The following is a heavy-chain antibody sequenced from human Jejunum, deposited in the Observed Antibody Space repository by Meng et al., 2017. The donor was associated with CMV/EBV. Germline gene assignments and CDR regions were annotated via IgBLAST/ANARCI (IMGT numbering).Heavy chain of an antibody. V-gene: IGHV7-4-1*02. Sequence: CKASGYHFTKNHIIWVRQAPGQGPEWMGWINTTTGNPTYAQGFTGRFVFSLDTSVSTTYLQISSLKAEDTAVYYCARDGLSGRYFDYWGQGTLVTVSS. J-gene: IGHJ4*02. CDR3: ARDGLSGRYFDY. CDR1: GYHFTKNH. D-gene: IGHD1-26*01. CDR2: INTTTGNP.